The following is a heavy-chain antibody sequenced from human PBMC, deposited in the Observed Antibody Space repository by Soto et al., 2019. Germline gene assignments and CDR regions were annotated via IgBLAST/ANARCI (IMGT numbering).Heavy chain of an antibody. D-gene: IGHD6-19*01. Sequence: SETLSLTCTVSGGSISSSSYYWGWIRQPPGKGLEWIGSIYYSGSTYYNPSLKSRVTISVDTSKNQFSLKLSPVTAADTAVYYCARRFVVSVRGWYYFDYWGQGTLVTVSS. CDR2: IYYSGST. CDR3: ARRFVVSVRGWYYFDY. J-gene: IGHJ4*02. CDR1: GGSISSSSYY. V-gene: IGHV4-39*01.